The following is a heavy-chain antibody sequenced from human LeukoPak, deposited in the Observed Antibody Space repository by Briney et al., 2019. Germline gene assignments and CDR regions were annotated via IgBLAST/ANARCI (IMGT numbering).Heavy chain of an antibody. Sequence: GASVRVSCKASGYAFTSYFLHWVRQAPRQGLEWMGSMNTNGGSTIYAQKFQGRVTMTRDTSTNTAYMELSSLRSEDTAVYYCASGYNKRYFDYWGQGTLVTVSS. CDR1: GYAFTSYF. CDR2: MNTNGGST. V-gene: IGHV1-46*01. CDR3: ASGYNKRYFDY. J-gene: IGHJ4*02. D-gene: IGHD5-18*01.